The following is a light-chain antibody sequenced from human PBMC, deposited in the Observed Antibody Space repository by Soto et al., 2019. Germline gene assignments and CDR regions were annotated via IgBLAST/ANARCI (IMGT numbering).Light chain of an antibody. J-gene: IGKJ1*01. CDR2: DAY. V-gene: IGKV3-11*01. CDR3: QQYGNSPT. CDR1: QSFRGL. Sequence: EVVLTQSPVTLSLSPGQRATLSCRASQSFRGLLAWYQQKPGQAPRLLIYDAYNRATGIPPRFSGSGSGTDFTLTISSLEPEDSAVYFCQQYGNSPTFGQGTKVEIK.